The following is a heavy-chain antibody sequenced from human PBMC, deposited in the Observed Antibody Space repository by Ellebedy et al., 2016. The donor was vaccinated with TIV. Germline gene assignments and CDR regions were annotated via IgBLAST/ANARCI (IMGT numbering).Heavy chain of an antibody. CDR3: ASGSYGRFDS. CDR2: IRPDGRDT. Sequence: GESLKISCAASGFTFKTYWMNWVRQAPGKGLEWVASIRPDGRDTYEMDSVKGRFTISKDNAKNSLYLQMNSLRAEDTAVYYCASGSYGRFDSWGQGTLVTVSS. D-gene: IGHD1-26*01. V-gene: IGHV3-7*01. CDR1: GFTFKTYW. J-gene: IGHJ4*02.